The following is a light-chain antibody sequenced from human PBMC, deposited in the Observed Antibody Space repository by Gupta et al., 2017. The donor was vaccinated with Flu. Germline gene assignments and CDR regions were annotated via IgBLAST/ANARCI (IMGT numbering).Light chain of an antibody. J-gene: IGKJ4*01. CDR2: GAS. Sequence: GEIATLSCRASQSVSTYLAWYQQKPGQAPRLLIYGASSRATGIPDRFSGSGSGTDFILTISRLEPEDFAVYYCQHYVSSPLTFGGGTKVQIK. CDR1: QSVSTY. CDR3: QHYVSSPLT. V-gene: IGKV3-20*01.